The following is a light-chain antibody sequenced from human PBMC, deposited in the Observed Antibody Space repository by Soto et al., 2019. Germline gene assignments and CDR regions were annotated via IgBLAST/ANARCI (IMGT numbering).Light chain of an antibody. J-gene: IGKJ1*01. V-gene: IGKV1-39*01. CDR3: QQSYSTPPWT. CDR1: QSIVTY. CDR2: AAS. Sequence: DIQLTQSPSSLSASVGDRVTITCRASQSIVTYLNWYLQKPGKAPKFLIYAASNLQSGVPSRFSGSGSGTDFTLTISSLQPEDFATDFCQQSYSTPPWTFGQGTKVDIK.